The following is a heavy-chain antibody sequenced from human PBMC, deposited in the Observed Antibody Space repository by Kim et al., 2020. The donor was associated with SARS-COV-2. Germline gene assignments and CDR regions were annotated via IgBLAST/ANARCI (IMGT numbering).Heavy chain of an antibody. Sequence: GGSLRLSCAASGFTFSSYSMNWVRQAPGKGLEWVSSISSSSSYIYYADSVKGRFTISRDNAKNSLYLQMNSLRAEDTAVYYCARYSRPDYDFWSGYLYYYYGMDVWGQGTTVTVSS. V-gene: IGHV3-21*01. J-gene: IGHJ6*02. CDR1: GFTFSSYS. CDR2: ISSSSSYI. CDR3: ARYSRPDYDFWSGYLYYYYGMDV. D-gene: IGHD3-3*01.